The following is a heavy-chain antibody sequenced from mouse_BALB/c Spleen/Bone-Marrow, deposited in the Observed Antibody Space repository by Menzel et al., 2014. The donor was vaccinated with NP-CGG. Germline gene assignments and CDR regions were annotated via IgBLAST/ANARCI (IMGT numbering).Heavy chain of an antibody. D-gene: IGHD2-1*01. CDR3: AREKVYYGISWFAY. V-gene: IGHV1-61*01. CDR1: GYSFTTYW. CDR2: IHPSDSGT. J-gene: IGHJ3*01. Sequence: VQLVESGTELVRPGASVKLSCKASGYSFTTYWMNWVKQRPGQGLEWIGMIHPSDSGTRLNQKFKDKATLTVDKSSSTAYMQLNSPTSEDSAVYYCAREKVYYGISWFAYWGQGTLVTVSA.